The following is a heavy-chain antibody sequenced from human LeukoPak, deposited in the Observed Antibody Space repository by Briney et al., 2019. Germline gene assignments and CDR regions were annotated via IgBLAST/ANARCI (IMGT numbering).Heavy chain of an antibody. CDR2: IIPILGIA. Sequence: SVKVSCKASGGTFSSYAISWVRQAPGQGLEWMGRIIPILGIANYAQKFQGRVTITADKSTSTAYMELSSLRSEDAAVYYCARARSPSSGYLLRDHNWFDPWGQGTLVTVSS. V-gene: IGHV1-69*04. CDR1: GGTFSSYA. D-gene: IGHD3-22*01. CDR3: ARARSPSSGYLLRDHNWFDP. J-gene: IGHJ5*02.